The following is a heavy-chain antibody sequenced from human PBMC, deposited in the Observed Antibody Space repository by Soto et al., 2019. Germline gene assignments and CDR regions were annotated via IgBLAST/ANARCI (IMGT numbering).Heavy chain of an antibody. J-gene: IGHJ1*01. CDR2: ISSGSYSI. D-gene: IGHD6-19*01. V-gene: IGHV3-21*01. CDR3: ARDRSADRFVQYFQH. CDR1: GFIFTSYS. Sequence: GGSLRLSCAASGFIFTSYSMVWVRLAPGKGLEWVASISSGSYSIFYADSVKGRFTVSRDNAKNSLFPQMNNLRAEDTAVYFCARDRSADRFVQYFQHWGQGTQVTVSS.